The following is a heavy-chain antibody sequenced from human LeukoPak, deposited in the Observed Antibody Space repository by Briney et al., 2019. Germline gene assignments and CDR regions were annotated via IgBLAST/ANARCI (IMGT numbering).Heavy chain of an antibody. D-gene: IGHD1-26*01. V-gene: IGHV4-39*01. J-gene: IGHJ4*02. CDR1: GGSISSYY. Sequence: SETLSLTCTVSGGSISSYYWGWIRQPPGKGLEWIGSIYYSGSTYYNPSLKSRVTISVDTSKNQFSLKLSSVTAADTAVYYCARPLRWELQIDYWGQGTLVTVSS. CDR3: ARPLRWELQIDY. CDR2: IYYSGST.